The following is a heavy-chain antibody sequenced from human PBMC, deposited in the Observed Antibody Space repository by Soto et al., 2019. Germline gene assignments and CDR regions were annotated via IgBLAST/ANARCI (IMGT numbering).Heavy chain of an antibody. CDR2: MNPNSGNT. Sequence: QVQLVQSGAEVKKPGASVKVSCKASGYTFTSYDINWVRQATGQGLEWMGWMNPNSGNTGYAQKIQGRVTMTRNTSIRTAYRELGSLRSEDTAVYYCARSSRYSRSWEFDCWGQGTLVTVSS. CDR1: GYTFTSYD. V-gene: IGHV1-8*01. J-gene: IGHJ4*02. D-gene: IGHD6-13*01. CDR3: ARSSRYSRSWEFDC.